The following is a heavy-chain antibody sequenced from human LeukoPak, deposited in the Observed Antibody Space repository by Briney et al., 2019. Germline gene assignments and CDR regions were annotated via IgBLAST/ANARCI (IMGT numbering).Heavy chain of an antibody. Sequence: PSETLSLTCTVSGGSLSSSSYYWGWIRQPPGKGLEWIGSIYYSGSTYYNPSLKSRVTISVDTSKNQFSLKLSSVTAADTAVYYCATILRGSGSSIRAAPSSTGVVDYWGQGTLVTVSS. J-gene: IGHJ4*02. CDR1: GGSLSSSSYY. CDR3: ATILRGSGSSIRAAPSSTGVVDY. V-gene: IGHV4-39*01. CDR2: IYYSGST. D-gene: IGHD1-26*01.